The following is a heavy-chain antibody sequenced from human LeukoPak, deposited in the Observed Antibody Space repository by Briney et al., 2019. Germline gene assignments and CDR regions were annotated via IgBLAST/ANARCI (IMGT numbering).Heavy chain of an antibody. CDR2: IYIGGSP. D-gene: IGHD5-24*01. Sequence: HTGGSLTLSCALSGLSVSINYMRWARHAPGRGLEWVSVIYIGGSPNYADSLKGRFPISRDNSKNTLHLQMNSQRADDTAVYHCARDRFRSDGHNYGRDGALDIWGEGAMGTVSS. CDR1: GLSVSINY. CDR3: ARDRFRSDGHNYGRDGALDI. J-gene: IGHJ3*02. V-gene: IGHV3-66*01.